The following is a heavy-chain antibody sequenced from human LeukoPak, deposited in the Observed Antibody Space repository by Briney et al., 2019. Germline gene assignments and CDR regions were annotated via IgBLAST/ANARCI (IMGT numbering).Heavy chain of an antibody. CDR1: GFTFSRYG. Sequence: PGGSLRLSCAASGFTFSRYGMHWVRQAPGKGLHRVAVICYDGSNTYYADSVKGRFTISRDNSKNTLYLQMNSLRAEDTAVYYCARDHTLYYYDSSGYYPDYWGQGTLVTVSS. CDR2: ICYDGSNT. CDR3: ARDHTLYYYDSSGYYPDY. V-gene: IGHV3-33*01. D-gene: IGHD3-22*01. J-gene: IGHJ4*02.